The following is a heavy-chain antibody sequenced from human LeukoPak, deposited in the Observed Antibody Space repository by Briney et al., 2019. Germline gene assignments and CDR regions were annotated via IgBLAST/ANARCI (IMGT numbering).Heavy chain of an antibody. V-gene: IGHV3-30*18. CDR1: GFAFRNYA. Sequence: PGGSLRLSCAASGFAFRNYAMHWVRQAPGKGLEWVGDISYEGSNKYYADSVKGRFTISRDNSKNTLYLQMNSLRTEDTAVYYCAKDTYDFGSGTYPPDYWGQGTLVTVSS. CDR2: ISYEGSNK. D-gene: IGHD3-10*01. CDR3: AKDTYDFGSGTYPPDY. J-gene: IGHJ4*02.